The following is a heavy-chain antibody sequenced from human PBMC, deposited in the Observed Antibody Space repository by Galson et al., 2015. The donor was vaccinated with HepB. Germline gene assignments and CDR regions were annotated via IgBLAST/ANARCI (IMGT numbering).Heavy chain of an antibody. CDR1: GFTPSNYG. CDR2: ILNDGSNK. J-gene: IGHJ3*01. D-gene: IGHD5/OR15-5a*01. V-gene: IGHV3-30*03. Sequence: SLRLSCAASGFTPSNYGMHWVRQAPGKGLEWVAVILNDGSNKYYADSVRGRFTISRDNSKNTLFLQMSSLRPGDTAVYYCARTIVSARFNDAFDFWGQGTMLTVSS. CDR3: ARTIVSARFNDAFDF.